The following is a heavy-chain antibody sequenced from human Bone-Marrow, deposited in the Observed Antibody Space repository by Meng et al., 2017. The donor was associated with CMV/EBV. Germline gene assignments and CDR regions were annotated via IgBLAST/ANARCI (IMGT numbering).Heavy chain of an antibody. CDR3: ATDPNWGTL. D-gene: IGHD7-27*01. V-gene: IGHV3-21*01. Sequence: EVQLVGSGGGLVKPGGSLRLSCAVSQLIFSTYDMNWVRQAPGKGLEWVSSIGRSGTDVSYADSVKGRFTISRDIPKNSLYLQMNSLRAEDTAVYYCATDPNWGTLWGQGALVTVSS. CDR1: QLIFSTYD. J-gene: IGHJ4*02. CDR2: IGRSGTDV.